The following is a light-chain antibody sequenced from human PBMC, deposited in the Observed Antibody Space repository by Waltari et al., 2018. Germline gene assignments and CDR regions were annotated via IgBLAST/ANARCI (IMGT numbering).Light chain of an antibody. V-gene: IGLV1-44*01. CDR2: SNN. Sequence: QSVLTQPPSAPGPPGQRVPISCSGRSSNIGSNPVNWYQQLPGTAPKLLIYSNNQRPSGVPDRFSGSKSGTSASLAISGLQSEEEADYYCAAWDDSLNGWVFGGGTKLTVL. J-gene: IGLJ3*02. CDR3: AAWDDSLNGWV. CDR1: SSNIGSNP.